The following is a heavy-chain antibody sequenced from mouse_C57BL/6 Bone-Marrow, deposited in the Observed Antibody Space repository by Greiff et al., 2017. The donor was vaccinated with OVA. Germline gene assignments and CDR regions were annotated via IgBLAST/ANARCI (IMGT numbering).Heavy chain of an antibody. D-gene: IGHD1-1*01. J-gene: IGHJ4*01. CDR3: VVEDYYYAMDY. CDR2: IWRGGST. CDR1: GFSLTSYG. V-gene: IGHV2-5*01. Sequence: QVQLQQSGPGLVQPSQCLSITCTVSGFSLTSYGVHWVRQSPGKGLEWLGVIWRGGSTDYNAAFMSRLSITKDNSKSQVFFKMNSLQADDTAIYYSVVEDYYYAMDYWGQGTSVTVSS.